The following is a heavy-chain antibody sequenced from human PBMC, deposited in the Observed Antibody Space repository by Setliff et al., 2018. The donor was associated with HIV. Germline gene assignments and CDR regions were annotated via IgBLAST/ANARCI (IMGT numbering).Heavy chain of an antibody. Sequence: SETLSLTCTVSGGSISTYFWSWVRQTPGKGLEWIGYIYYTGSTSYNPSFRSRVSISMDASKNKFSLKVTSVTSADTAVYYCAKGAGFYGDYTFDYWGQGNLVTVSS. J-gene: IGHJ4*02. CDR3: AKGAGFYGDYTFDY. D-gene: IGHD4-17*01. CDR2: IYYTGST. CDR1: GGSISTYF. V-gene: IGHV4-59*03.